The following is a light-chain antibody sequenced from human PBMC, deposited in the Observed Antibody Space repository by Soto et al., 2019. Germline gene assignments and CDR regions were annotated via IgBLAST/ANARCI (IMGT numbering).Light chain of an antibody. CDR1: QGIGND. CDR3: LQDYNYPRT. Sequence: AIQMTQSPSSLSASVGDRVTITCRASQGIGNDLGWYQQKPGKAPKLLIYAASSLQSGVPSRFSGSGSGTDFTLTISSQQPEDFAAYYCLQDYNYPRTFGQGTKVEIK. J-gene: IGKJ1*01. V-gene: IGKV1-6*01. CDR2: AAS.